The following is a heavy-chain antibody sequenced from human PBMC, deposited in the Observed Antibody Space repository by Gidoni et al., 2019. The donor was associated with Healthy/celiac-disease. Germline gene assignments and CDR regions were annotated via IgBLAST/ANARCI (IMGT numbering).Heavy chain of an antibody. CDR3: ARVWDRGWFDY. J-gene: IGHJ4*02. CDR1: GGSVSSGSYY. Sequence: QVQLQESGPGLVKPSETLYLTCTVSGGSVSSGSYYWSWIRQPPGKGLEWIGYIYYSGSTNYNPSLKSRVTISVDTSKNQFSLKLSSVTAADTAVYYCARVWDRGWFDYWGQGTLVTVSS. D-gene: IGHD3-10*01. V-gene: IGHV4-61*01. CDR2: IYYSGST.